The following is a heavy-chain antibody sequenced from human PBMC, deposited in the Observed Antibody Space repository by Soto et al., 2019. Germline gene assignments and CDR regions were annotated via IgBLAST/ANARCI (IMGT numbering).Heavy chain of an antibody. CDR2: IYYSGTT. V-gene: IGHV4-30-4*01. Sequence: QVQLQESGLGLVQPSQTLSLTCTVAGDSISSGDYSWSWVRQSPGKGLEWIGCIYYSGTTYYNPSLETRRTMSVYTSKNQFSLRLSSVTAADTAMSLCYRDFKRAISSPGPLEDWGQGTLVTVSS. CDR3: YRDFKRAISSPGPLED. CDR1: GDSISSGDYS. D-gene: IGHD2-2*02. J-gene: IGHJ4*02.